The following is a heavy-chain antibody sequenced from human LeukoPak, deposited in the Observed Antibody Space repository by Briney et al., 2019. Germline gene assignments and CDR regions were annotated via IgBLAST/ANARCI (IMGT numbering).Heavy chain of an antibody. Sequence: ASVKVSCKASGYTFTSYGISWVRQAPGQGLEWMGWISAYNGNTNYAQKLQGRVTMTTDTSTSTAYMELRSLRSGDTAVYYCARDEHRDEGSRDGYNAWFDPWGQGTLVTVSS. CDR3: ARDEHRDEGSRDGYNAWFDP. V-gene: IGHV1-18*01. CDR2: ISAYNGNT. D-gene: IGHD5-24*01. J-gene: IGHJ5*02. CDR1: GYTFTSYG.